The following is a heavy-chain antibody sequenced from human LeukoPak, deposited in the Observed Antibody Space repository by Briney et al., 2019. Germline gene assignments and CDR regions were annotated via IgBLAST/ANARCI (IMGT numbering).Heavy chain of an antibody. CDR3: ARGPDTIFGVVIRDYGMDV. CDR1: GFTVSSNY. CDR2: IYSGGST. D-gene: IGHD3-3*01. Sequence: GGSLRLSCAAPGFTVSSNYMSWVRQAPGKGLEWVSVIYSGGSTYYADSVKGRFTISRDNSKNTLYLQMNSLRAEDTAVYYCARGPDTIFGVVIRDYGMDVWGQGTTVTVSS. J-gene: IGHJ6*02. V-gene: IGHV3-66*01.